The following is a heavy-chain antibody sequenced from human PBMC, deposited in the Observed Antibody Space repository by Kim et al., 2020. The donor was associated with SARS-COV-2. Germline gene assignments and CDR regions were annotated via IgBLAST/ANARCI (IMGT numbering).Heavy chain of an antibody. J-gene: IGHJ6*02. V-gene: IGHV3-30-3*01. CDR3: ARGFGELLSVYYYGMDV. D-gene: IGHD3-10*01. Sequence: GGSLRLSCAASGFTFSSYAMHWVRQAPGKGLEWVAVISYDGSNKYYADSVKGRFTISRDNSKNTLYLQMNSLRAEDTAVYYCARGFGELLSVYYYGMDVWGQGTTVTVSS. CDR2: ISYDGSNK. CDR1: GFTFSSYA.